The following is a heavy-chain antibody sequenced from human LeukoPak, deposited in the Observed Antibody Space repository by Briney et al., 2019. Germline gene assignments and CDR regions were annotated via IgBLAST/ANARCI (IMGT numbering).Heavy chain of an antibody. CDR1: GFTFSSYE. D-gene: IGHD6-13*01. V-gene: IGHV3-48*03. CDR3: ARDLGYSSSWTRWFDP. J-gene: IGHJ5*02. CDR2: ISSSGSTI. Sequence: GGSLRLSCAASGFTFSSYEMNWVRQAPGKGLEWVSYISSSGSTIYYADSVKGRFTISRDNAKNSLYLQMNSLGAEDTAVYYCARDLGYSSSWTRWFDPWGQGTLVTVSS.